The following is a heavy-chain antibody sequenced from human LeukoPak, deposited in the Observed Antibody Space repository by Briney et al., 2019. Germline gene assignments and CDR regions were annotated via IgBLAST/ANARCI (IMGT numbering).Heavy chain of an antibody. CDR3: AEDFWAVVVVAATTSPFDY. CDR2: ISGSGGST. Sequence: GGSLRLSCAASGFTFSSYAMSWVRQAPGKGLEWVSAISGSGGSTYYADSVKGRFTISRDNSKNTLYLQMNSLRAEDTAVYYCAEDFWAVVVVAATTSPFDYWGQGTLVTVSS. V-gene: IGHV3-23*01. D-gene: IGHD2-15*01. CDR1: GFTFSSYA. J-gene: IGHJ4*02.